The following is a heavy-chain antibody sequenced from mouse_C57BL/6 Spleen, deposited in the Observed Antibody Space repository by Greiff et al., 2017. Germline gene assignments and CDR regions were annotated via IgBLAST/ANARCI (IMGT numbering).Heavy chain of an antibody. CDR3: ARSRSYYYGSHYFDY. J-gene: IGHJ2*01. D-gene: IGHD1-1*01. Sequence: QVTLKVCGPGILQSSQTLSLTCSFSGFSLSTSGMGVSWIRQPSGKGLEWLAHIYWDDDKRYNPFLKSRLTFSKDTSRNQVFLKITSVDTADTATYYCARSRSYYYGSHYFDYWGQGTTLTVSS. V-gene: IGHV8-12*01. CDR2: IYWDDDK. CDR1: GFSLSTSGMG.